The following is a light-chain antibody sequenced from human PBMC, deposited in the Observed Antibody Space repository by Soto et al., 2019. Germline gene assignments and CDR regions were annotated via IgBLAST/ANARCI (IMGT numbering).Light chain of an antibody. CDR3: QQRSISWT. J-gene: IGKJ1*01. V-gene: IGKV3-11*01. CDR2: DAS. CDR1: QSVSSY. Sequence: EIVLTQSPATLSLSPGERATLSCRASQSVSSYLAWYQQKPGQAPRLIIYDASSRATGIHARFSGSGSGTDFTLTISSLAPEDFAVYYWQQRSISWTFGQGTKVEIK.